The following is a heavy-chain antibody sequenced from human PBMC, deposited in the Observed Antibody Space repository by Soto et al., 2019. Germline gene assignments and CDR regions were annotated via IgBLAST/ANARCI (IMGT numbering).Heavy chain of an antibody. D-gene: IGHD3-16*01. CDR1: GYSFTSFW. Sequence: PGESLKISCQGFGYSFTSFWIGWVRQMPGKGLEWMGIINPVDSDTRYSPSFQGQVTISVDKSITTAYLQWSSLKASDTAMYYCAKDRLAGGFDYWGQGTLVNVSS. CDR2: INPVDSDT. J-gene: IGHJ4*02. CDR3: AKDRLAGGFDY. V-gene: IGHV5-51*01.